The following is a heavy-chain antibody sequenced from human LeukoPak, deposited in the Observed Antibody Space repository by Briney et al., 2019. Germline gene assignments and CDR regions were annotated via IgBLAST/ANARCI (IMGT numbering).Heavy chain of an antibody. D-gene: IGHD5-24*01. J-gene: IGHJ5*02. V-gene: IGHV3-7*05. Sequence: GGSLRLSCAASGFTFSNYWMIWVRQAPGKGLEWVGNIKQDGSEERYADSVRGRFSISRDNAQTSLYLQMNSLRAEDTAVYYCARASDPWLQLTWGQGTLVTVSS. CDR2: IKQDGSEE. CDR1: GFTFSNYW. CDR3: ARASDPWLQLT.